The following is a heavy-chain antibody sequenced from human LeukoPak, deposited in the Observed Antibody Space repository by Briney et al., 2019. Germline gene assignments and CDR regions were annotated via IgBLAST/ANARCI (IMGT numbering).Heavy chain of an antibody. CDR1: GFTFSSYE. CDR2: ISSSGSTI. J-gene: IGHJ6*03. D-gene: IGHD2-21*02. CDR3: ARKVVTAIHYYYYYMDV. Sequence: GGSLRLSCAVSGFTFSSYEMNWVRQAPGKGLEWVSYISSSGSTIYYADSVKGRFTISRDNAKNSLYLQMNSLRAEDTAVYYCARKVVTAIHYYYYYMDVWGKGTTVTISS. V-gene: IGHV3-48*03.